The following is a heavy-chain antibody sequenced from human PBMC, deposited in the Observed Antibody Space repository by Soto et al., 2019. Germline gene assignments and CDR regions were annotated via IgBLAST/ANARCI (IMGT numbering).Heavy chain of an antibody. J-gene: IGHJ5*02. CDR2: AYYRSQWYY. CDR1: GDSVSSNSAA. Sequence: SQTLSLTCAISGDSVSSNSAAWNWIRQSPSRGLEWLGRAYYRSQWYYDSAVSVRSRITVIPDTSKNQFSLQLSSVTAADTAVYYCARHRHAGYRSSWTRFDPWGQGNLVTVSS. D-gene: IGHD6-13*01. V-gene: IGHV6-1*01. CDR3: ARHRHAGYRSSWTRFDP.